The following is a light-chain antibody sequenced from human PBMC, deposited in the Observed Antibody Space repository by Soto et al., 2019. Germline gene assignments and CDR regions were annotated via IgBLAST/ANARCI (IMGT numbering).Light chain of an antibody. J-gene: IGKJ5*01. CDR3: QHRSNWPLIS. CDR1: QSVSSY. CDR2: DAS. V-gene: IGKV3-11*01. Sequence: IVWTQCTASLPLSPWEKPTCSCRSSQSVSSYLAWYQQKPGQAPRLLIYDASNRATGIPARFSGSGSGTDFTLTITSLEPEDFAFYFCQHRSNWPLISFGQRTRLEIK.